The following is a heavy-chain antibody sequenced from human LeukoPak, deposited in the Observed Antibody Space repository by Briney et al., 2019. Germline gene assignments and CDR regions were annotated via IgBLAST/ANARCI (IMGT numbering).Heavy chain of an antibody. CDR3: AKDHSGYGYGAAGHDAFDI. J-gene: IGHJ3*02. CDR1: AFSLNAYN. CDR2: ISGSGGST. V-gene: IGHV3-23*01. Sequence: GGSLRLSCAASAFSLNAYNMNWVRQAPGKGLEWVSAISGSGGSTYYADSVKGRFTISRDNSKNTLYLQMNSLRAEDTAVYYCAKDHSGYGYGAAGHDAFDIWGQGTMVTVSS. D-gene: IGHD5-12*01.